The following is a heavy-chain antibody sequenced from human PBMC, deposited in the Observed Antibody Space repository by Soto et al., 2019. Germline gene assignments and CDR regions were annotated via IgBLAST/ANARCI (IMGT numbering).Heavy chain of an antibody. CDR3: ARPFGGGYQLLFPSDY. V-gene: IGHV3-30*03. CDR2: ISYDGSNK. D-gene: IGHD2-2*01. J-gene: IGHJ4*02. CDR1: GFTFSSYG. Sequence: GGSLRLSCAASGFTFSSYGMHWVRQAPGKGLEWVAVISYDGSNKYYADSVKGRFTISRDNSKNTLYLQMNSLRAEDTAVYYCARPFGGGYQLLFPSDYWGQGTLVTVSS.